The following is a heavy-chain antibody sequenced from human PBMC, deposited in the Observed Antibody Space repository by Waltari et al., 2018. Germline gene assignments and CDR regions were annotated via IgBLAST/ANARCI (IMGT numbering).Heavy chain of an antibody. CDR1: GFTFSSYA. CDR2: RSGSGGSK. D-gene: IGHD6-13*01. Sequence: EVQLLESGGGLVQPGGSLRLSCAASGFTFSSYAMSWVRQAPGKGLEWVSARSGSGGSKYYADSVKGRFTISRDNAKNTLYLQMNSLRAEDTAVYYCAKDRDSSSWYYFDYWGQGTLVTVSS. CDR3: AKDRDSSSWYYFDY. J-gene: IGHJ4*02. V-gene: IGHV3-23*01.